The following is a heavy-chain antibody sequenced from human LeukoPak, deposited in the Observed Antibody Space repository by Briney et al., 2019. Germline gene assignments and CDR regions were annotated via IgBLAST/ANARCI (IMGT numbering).Heavy chain of an antibody. Sequence: SETLSLTCAVYGGSFSGYYWSWIRQPPGKGREWIGEINHSGSTNYNPSLKSRVTISVDTSKNQFSLKLSSVTAADTAVYYCARADYDYVWGSYRYLSYHYWGQGTLVTVSS. D-gene: IGHD3-16*02. J-gene: IGHJ4*02. CDR1: GGSFSGYY. CDR3: ARADYDYVWGSYRYLSYHY. V-gene: IGHV4-34*01. CDR2: INHSGST.